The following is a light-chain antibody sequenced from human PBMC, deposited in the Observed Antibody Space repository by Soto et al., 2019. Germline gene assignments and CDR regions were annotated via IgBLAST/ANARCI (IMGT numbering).Light chain of an antibody. CDR3: HQYNNWPPNA. V-gene: IGKV3-15*01. J-gene: IGKJ5*01. CDR2: GAS. CDR1: ESVNHN. Sequence: DRVMTQSPATLSASPGESTTLSCRASESVNHNLAWYQQKPGQPPRLLIYGASSRAPGVPARFSGSGTGTDFPLTISSLQSEDFAVYYCHQYNNWPPNAFGQGTRLEMK.